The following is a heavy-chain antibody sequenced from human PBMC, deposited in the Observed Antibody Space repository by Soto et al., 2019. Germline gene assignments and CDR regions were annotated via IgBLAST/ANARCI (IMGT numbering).Heavy chain of an antibody. CDR3: ARGVSNSGAYYTGPSAYDL. Sequence: QVQLVQSGAVVKKPGSSVEVSCKASGGTFNGYGISWVRQAPGQGLEWMGGTVPVFDTSKYAPRFQGRDTITADKSTSTAYMELSSVRSEDTAIYFCARGVSNSGAYYTGPSAYDLWGQGTLVIVSS. D-gene: IGHD3-10*01. CDR1: GGTFNGYG. J-gene: IGHJ3*01. CDR2: TVPVFDTS. V-gene: IGHV1-69*06.